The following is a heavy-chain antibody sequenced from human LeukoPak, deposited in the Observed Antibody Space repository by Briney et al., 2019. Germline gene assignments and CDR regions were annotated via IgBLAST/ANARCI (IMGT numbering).Heavy chain of an antibody. J-gene: IGHJ6*02. Sequence: GGSLRLSCAASGFTVSSNYMSWVRQAPGKGLECVSVIYSGGSTYYADSVKGRFTISRDNSKNTLYLQMNSLRAEDTAVYYCARERWGPQGVRGVPYYYYGMDVWGQGTTVTVSS. CDR1: GFTVSSNY. CDR3: ARERWGPQGVRGVPYYYYGMDV. CDR2: IYSGGST. D-gene: IGHD3-10*01. V-gene: IGHV3-53*01.